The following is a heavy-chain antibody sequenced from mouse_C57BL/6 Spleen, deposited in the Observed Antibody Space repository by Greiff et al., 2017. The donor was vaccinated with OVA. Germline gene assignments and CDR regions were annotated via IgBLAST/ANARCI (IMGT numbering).Heavy chain of an antibody. V-gene: IGHV1-82*01. D-gene: IGHD1-1*01. CDR3: AREGAYGGSVGDYFDY. CDR1: GYAFSSSW. Sequence: QVQLQQSGPELVKPGASVKISCKASGYAFSSSWMNWVKQRPGKGLEWIGRIYPGDGDTNYNGKVKGKATLTADKSSSTAYMQLSCLTSEDSAVYFCAREGAYGGSVGDYFDYWGQGTPLTVSS. J-gene: IGHJ2*01. CDR2: IYPGDGDT.